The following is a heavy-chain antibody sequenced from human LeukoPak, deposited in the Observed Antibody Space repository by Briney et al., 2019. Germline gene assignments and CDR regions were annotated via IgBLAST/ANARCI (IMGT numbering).Heavy chain of an antibody. CDR3: AKKRVAVAGTHYFDY. CDR1: GFTFSSYA. J-gene: IGHJ4*02. CDR2: ISGSGGST. D-gene: IGHD6-19*01. Sequence: GGSLRLSCAASGFTFSSYATSWVRQAPGKGLEWISGISGSGGSTYYADSVRGRFTISRDNSKNTLYLQMNSLRAEDTAVYYCAKKRVAVAGTHYFDYWGQGTLVTVSS. V-gene: IGHV3-23*01.